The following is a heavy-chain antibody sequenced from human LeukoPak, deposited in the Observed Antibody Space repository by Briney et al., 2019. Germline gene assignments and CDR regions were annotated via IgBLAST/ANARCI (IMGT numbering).Heavy chain of an antibody. CDR3: TRPIVGATVFDT. CDR1: GFTFSGSA. V-gene: IGHV3-73*01. CDR2: IRSKANSYAT. J-gene: IGHJ3*02. D-gene: IGHD1-26*01. Sequence: GGSLRLSCAASGFTFSGSAMHWVRQASGKGLEWVGRIRSKANSYATAYAASVKGRFTISRDDSKNTAYLQMNSLKTEDTAVYYCTRPIVGATVFDTWGQGTMVTVSS.